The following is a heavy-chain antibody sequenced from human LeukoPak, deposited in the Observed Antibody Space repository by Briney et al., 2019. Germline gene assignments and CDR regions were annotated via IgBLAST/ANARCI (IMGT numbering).Heavy chain of an antibody. D-gene: IGHD1-26*01. Sequence: ASVKVSCKASGYTFTSYGISWVRQAPGQGLEWMGWISAYNGNTNYAQKLQGRVTMTTDTSTSTAYMELRSLISDDTAVYYCARGRRSGSYYNWIDPWGQGTLVTVSS. CDR2: ISAYNGNT. CDR1: GYTFTSYG. V-gene: IGHV1-18*01. J-gene: IGHJ5*02. CDR3: ARGRRSGSYYNWIDP.